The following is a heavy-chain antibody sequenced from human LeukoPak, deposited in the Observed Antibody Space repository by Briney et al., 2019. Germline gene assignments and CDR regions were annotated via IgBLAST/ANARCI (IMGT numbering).Heavy chain of an antibody. D-gene: IGHD6-13*01. CDR3: ARDWSAAMTGFDY. V-gene: IGHV3-33*01. CDR2: IWYDGNNK. Sequence: GGSLRLSCAASGFTFSSYGMHWVRQAPGKGLEWVAVIWYDGNNKYYADSVKGRFTISRDNSKNTLYLQMNGLRAEDTAVYYCARDWSAAMTGFDYWGQGTLVTVSS. CDR1: GFTFSSYG. J-gene: IGHJ4*02.